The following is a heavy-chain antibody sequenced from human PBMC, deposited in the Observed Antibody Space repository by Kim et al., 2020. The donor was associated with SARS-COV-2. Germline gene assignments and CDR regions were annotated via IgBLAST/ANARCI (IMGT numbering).Heavy chain of an antibody. CDR3: ARDYGGNPRFYYYYGMDV. D-gene: IGHD4-17*01. CDR1: GFTFSSYS. J-gene: IGHJ6*02. V-gene: IGHV3-21*01. CDR2: ISSSSSYI. Sequence: GGSLRLSCAASGFTFSSYSMNWVRQAPGKGLEWVSSISSSSSYIYYADSVKGRFTISRDNAKNSLYLQMNSLRAEDTAVYYCARDYGGNPRFYYYYGMDVWGQGTTVTVSS.